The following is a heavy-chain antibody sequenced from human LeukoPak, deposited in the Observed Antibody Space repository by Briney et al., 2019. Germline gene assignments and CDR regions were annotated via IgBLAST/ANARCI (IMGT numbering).Heavy chain of an antibody. CDR2: IYHSGST. CDR1: GYSISSGYY. CDR3: ARARVATMIFDY. D-gene: IGHD5-24*01. J-gene: IGHJ4*02. V-gene: IGHV4-38-2*02. Sequence: SETLSLTCTVSGYSISSGYYWGWIRQPPGKGLEWIGSIYHSGSTYYNPSLKSRVTISVDTSKNQFSLKLSSVTAADTAVYYCARARVATMIFDYWGQGTLVTASS.